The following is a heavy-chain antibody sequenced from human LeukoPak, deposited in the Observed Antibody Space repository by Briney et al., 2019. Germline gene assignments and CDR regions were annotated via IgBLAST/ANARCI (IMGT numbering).Heavy chain of an antibody. Sequence: ASVRVSCKTSGYTFTDYDITWVRQAPGQGLEWMGWMNPKSGNTDYAQKFQGRLTMTRDTSTNTAYMELSGLRSDDTAVYYCARDIGGRGYDFWSGYYYYYYMDVWGKGTTVTVSS. CDR3: ARDIGGRGYDFWSGYYYYYYMDV. CDR1: GYTFTDYD. D-gene: IGHD3-3*01. J-gene: IGHJ6*03. CDR2: MNPKSGNT. V-gene: IGHV1-8*02.